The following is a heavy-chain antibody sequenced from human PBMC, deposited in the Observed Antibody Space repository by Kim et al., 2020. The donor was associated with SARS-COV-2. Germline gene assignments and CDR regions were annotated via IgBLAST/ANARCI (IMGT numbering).Heavy chain of an antibody. D-gene: IGHD4-17*01. Sequence: SYAQKCQGRVTMTRDTSTSTVYMELSSLRSEDTAVYYCARDFGYGDYLGYWGQGTLVTVSS. CDR3: ARDFGYGDYLGY. V-gene: IGHV1-46*01. J-gene: IGHJ4*02.